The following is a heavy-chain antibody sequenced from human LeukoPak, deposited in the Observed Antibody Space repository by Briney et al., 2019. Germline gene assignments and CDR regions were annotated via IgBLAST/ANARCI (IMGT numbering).Heavy chain of an antibody. D-gene: IGHD3-22*01. V-gene: IGHV3-15*07. J-gene: IGHJ5*02. CDR3: ATDFYDST. CDR1: GFTXSXAW. CDR2: IRSXXXXXXX. Sequence: GGSLRLSCATSGFTXSXAWMNWVRQAPGKGLXWVGRIRSXXXXXXXXXXXXXKXRFTLSRDDSKTTLYLQMNSLQTEDTAVYYCATDFYDSTWGQGTLVTVSS.